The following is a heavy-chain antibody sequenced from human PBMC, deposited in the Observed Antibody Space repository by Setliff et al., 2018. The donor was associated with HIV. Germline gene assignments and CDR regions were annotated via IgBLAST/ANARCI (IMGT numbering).Heavy chain of an antibody. CDR2: IRNDAGNT. Sequence: PGGSLRLSCAASGFTFSSYGMHWVRQAPGKGLEWVTFIRNDAGNTYYADSVKGRFTISRDSSKNTLYLQMDSLRTEDTAVYYCAKTQGWYLIDYWGQGTLVTVSS. D-gene: IGHD6-19*01. CDR1: GFTFSSYG. V-gene: IGHV3-30*02. J-gene: IGHJ4*02. CDR3: AKTQGWYLIDY.